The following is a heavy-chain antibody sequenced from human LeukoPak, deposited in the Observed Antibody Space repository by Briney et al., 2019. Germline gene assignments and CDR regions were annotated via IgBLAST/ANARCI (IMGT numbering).Heavy chain of an antibody. D-gene: IGHD1-26*01. J-gene: IGHJ5*02. CDR1: GYTFTTFD. V-gene: IGHV1-8*03. CDR2: MNPNSGNT. CDR3: ARGVGVGATNWFDP. Sequence: ASVKVSCKASGYTFTTFDINWVRQATGQGLEWMGWMNPNSGNTGYAQKFQDRVTITRNTSISTAYMELSSLRSEDTAVYYCARGVGVGATNWFDPWGQGTLVTVSS.